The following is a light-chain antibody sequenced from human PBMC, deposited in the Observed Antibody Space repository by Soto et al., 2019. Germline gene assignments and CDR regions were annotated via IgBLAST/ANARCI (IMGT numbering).Light chain of an antibody. CDR3: SSYTGSSTYVV. J-gene: IGLJ2*01. Sequence: QSALTQPASVSGSPGQSITISCTGTSSDVGGYNYVSWYQQHPGKAPKLMIYDVSNRPSGVSNRFSSSKSGNTASLTISGLQAEDEADYYCSSYTGSSTYVVFGGGTKLT. CDR2: DVS. CDR1: SSDVGGYNY. V-gene: IGLV2-14*01.